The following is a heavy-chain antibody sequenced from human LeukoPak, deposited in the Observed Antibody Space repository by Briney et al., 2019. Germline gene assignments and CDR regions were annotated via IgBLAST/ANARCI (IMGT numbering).Heavy chain of an antibody. CDR2: ITGSGGST. J-gene: IGHJ4*02. CDR3: AKYAVGQWLVDY. V-gene: IGHV3-23*01. D-gene: IGHD6-19*01. Sequence: GGSLRLSCTASGFTFSTYAMHWVRQAPGKGLEWVSAITGSGGSTYYADSVKGRFTISRDNSNNTLYLQMNSLRAEDTAVYFCAKYAVGQWLVDYWGQGTLVTVSS. CDR1: GFTFSTYA.